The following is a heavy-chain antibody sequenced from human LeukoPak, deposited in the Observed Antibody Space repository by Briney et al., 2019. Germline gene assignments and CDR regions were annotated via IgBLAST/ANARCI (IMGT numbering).Heavy chain of an antibody. V-gene: IGHV3-23*01. D-gene: IGHD6-19*01. Sequence: GGSLRLSCAASGFRFSSSTMSWVRQAPGKGLEWVSAISASGGGTYYTDSVKGRFSISRDNSKNTLYLQVNSLRAEDTAVYHCAKDLLISVWPQSSFDCWGQGTLVTVSS. CDR2: ISASGGGT. CDR1: GFRFSSST. CDR3: AKDLLISVWPQSSFDC. J-gene: IGHJ4*02.